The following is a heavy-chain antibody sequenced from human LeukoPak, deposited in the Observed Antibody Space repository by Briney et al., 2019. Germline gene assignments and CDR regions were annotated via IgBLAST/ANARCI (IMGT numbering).Heavy chain of an antibody. CDR3: ARDSSGLKRPHDH. CDR2: ISTNGDNT. CDR1: GFTFSSYE. Sequence: GGSLRLSCAASGFTFSSYEMNWVRQAPGKGLEWVSAISTNGDNTYYADSVKGRFTISRDNSKNTLFLQMNSLRAEDTALYYCARDSSGLKRPHDHWGQGTLVTVSS. V-gene: IGHV3-23*01. J-gene: IGHJ4*02. D-gene: IGHD6-19*01.